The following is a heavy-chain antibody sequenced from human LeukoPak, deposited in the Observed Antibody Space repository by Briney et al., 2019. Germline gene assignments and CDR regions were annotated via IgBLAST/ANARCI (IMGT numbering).Heavy chain of an antibody. D-gene: IGHD6-13*01. CDR1: GFTFSSYG. CDR2: IWYDGSNK. Sequence: GRSLRLSCAASGFTFSSYGMHWVRQAPGKGPEWVAVIWYDGSNKYYADSVKGRFTISRDNSKNTLYLQMNSLRAEDTAVYYCARAEGIAAAGNFDYWGQGTLVTVSS. V-gene: IGHV3-33*01. CDR3: ARAEGIAAAGNFDY. J-gene: IGHJ4*02.